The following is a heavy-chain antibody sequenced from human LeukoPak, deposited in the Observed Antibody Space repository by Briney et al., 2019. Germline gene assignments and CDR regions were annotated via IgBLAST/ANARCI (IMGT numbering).Heavy chain of an antibody. J-gene: IGHJ6*02. Sequence: GGSLRLSCSASGFTFSRHGMHWVRRAPGKGLEYVSAISSNGGSTYYADSVKGRFTISRDNSKNTLYLQMSSLRAEDTAVYYCVKDQVVPRYYCSSTSCTNRSTRYYGMDVWGQGTTVTVSS. D-gene: IGHD2-2*01. CDR1: GFTFSRHG. V-gene: IGHV3-64D*06. CDR2: ISSNGGST. CDR3: VKDQVVPRYYCSSTSCTNRSTRYYGMDV.